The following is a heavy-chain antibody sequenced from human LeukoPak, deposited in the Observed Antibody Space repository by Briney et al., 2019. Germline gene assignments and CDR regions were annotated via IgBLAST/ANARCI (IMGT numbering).Heavy chain of an antibody. J-gene: IGHJ4*02. D-gene: IGHD2-2*01. Sequence: SETLSLTCTVSGASIISYYWTWIRQPAGKGLEWIGRIYTGGSTNYNPSLKSRVAMSVDTSKNQFSLKLSSVTAADTAVYFCARLSADSSSSRGFDYWGQGTLVTVSS. CDR2: IYTGGST. V-gene: IGHV4-4*07. CDR1: GASIISYY. CDR3: ARLSADSSSSRGFDY.